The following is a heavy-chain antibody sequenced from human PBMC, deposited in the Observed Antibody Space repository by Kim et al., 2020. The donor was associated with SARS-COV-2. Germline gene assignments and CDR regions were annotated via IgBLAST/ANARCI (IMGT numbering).Heavy chain of an antibody. CDR1: GGSISSGGYY. D-gene: IGHD3-16*02. CDR3: ARRRFGGVIVTAEVFDY. V-gene: IGHV4-31*03. CDR2: IYYSGST. Sequence: SETLSLTCTVSGGSISSGGYYWSWIRQHPGKGLEWIGYIYYSGSTYYNPSLKSRVTISVDTSKNQFSLKLSSVTAADTAVYYCARRRFGGVIVTAEVFDYWGQGTLVTVSS. J-gene: IGHJ4*02.